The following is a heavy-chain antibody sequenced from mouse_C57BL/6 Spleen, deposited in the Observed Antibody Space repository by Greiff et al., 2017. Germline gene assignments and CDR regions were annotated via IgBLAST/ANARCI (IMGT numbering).Heavy chain of an antibody. J-gene: IGHJ3*01. Sequence: VQLQQSGAELVRPGASVKLSCTASGFNIKDYYMHWVKQRPEQGLEWIGRIDPEDGDTEYAPKFQGKATMTADTSSNTAYLQLSSLTSEDTAVYYCTTEEVTTVSSSKAWFAYWGQGTLVTVSA. CDR2: IDPEDGDT. V-gene: IGHV14-1*01. CDR3: TTEEVTTVSSSKAWFAY. CDR1: GFNIKDYY. D-gene: IGHD1-1*01.